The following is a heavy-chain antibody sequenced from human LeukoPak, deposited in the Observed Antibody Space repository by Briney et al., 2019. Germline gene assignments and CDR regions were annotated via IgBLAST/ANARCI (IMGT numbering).Heavy chain of an antibody. CDR2: IYYSGST. J-gene: IGHJ4*02. CDR3: ARGYSSSWSDYFDY. Sequence: SETLSLTCTVSGNSIRSSSYYWGWIRQSPEKGLEWIGSIYYSGSTYYSASFKSRVTISVDTSKNQFSLKLSSVTAADTAVYYCARGYSSSWSDYFDYWGQGTLVTVSS. CDR1: GNSIRSSSYY. D-gene: IGHD6-13*01. V-gene: IGHV4-39*01.